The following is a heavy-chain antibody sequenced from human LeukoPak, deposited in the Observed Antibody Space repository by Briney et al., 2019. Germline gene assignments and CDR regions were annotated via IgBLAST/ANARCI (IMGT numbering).Heavy chain of an antibody. D-gene: IGHD4-23*01. Sequence: GGSLRLSCAASRFTFSSYSMHWGRQAPGKGLEWVSYISSSSTYIYYADSVKGRFTISRDNAKNSLYLQMNSLRAEDTAVYYCAGDLGYSGNLWGQGTLVTVSS. CDR2: ISSSSTYI. J-gene: IGHJ4*02. CDR1: RFTFSSYS. V-gene: IGHV3-21*01. CDR3: AGDLGYSGNL.